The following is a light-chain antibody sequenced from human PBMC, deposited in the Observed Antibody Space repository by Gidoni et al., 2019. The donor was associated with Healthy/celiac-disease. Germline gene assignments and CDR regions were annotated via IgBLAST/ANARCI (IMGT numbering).Light chain of an antibody. CDR3: QQYDTYAST. Sequence: DVQSTQSPSTLSASVGDRVTITCQASQNINMWLAWYQQRPGKAPQLLIQDASTLQSGVPSRFSGSGSGTEFSLTIGSLQPDDFATYYCQQYDTYASTFGGGTKVEIK. J-gene: IGKJ4*02. V-gene: IGKV1-5*01. CDR2: DAS. CDR1: QNINMW.